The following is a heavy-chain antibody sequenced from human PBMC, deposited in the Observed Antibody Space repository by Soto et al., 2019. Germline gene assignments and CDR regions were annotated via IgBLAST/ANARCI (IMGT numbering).Heavy chain of an antibody. V-gene: IGHV4-59*08. CDR3: ARRVGFRKNNWFDP. J-gene: IGHJ5*02. CDR1: GGSISSYY. Sequence: SETLSLTCTVSGGSISSYYWSWIRQPPGKGLEWIGYIYYSGSTNYNPSLKSRVTISVDTSKNQFSLKLSSVTAADTAVYYCARRVGFRKNNWFDPWGQGTLVTVSS. CDR2: IYYSGST.